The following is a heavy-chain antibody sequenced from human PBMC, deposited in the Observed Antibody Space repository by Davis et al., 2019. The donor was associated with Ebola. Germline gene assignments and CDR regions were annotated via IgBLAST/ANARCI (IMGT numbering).Heavy chain of an antibody. D-gene: IGHD4-17*01. CDR2: IYHSGST. CDR3: ARVYGDYTNYFDS. Sequence: SETLSLTCAVSGGSISSSNWWSWVRQPPGKGLEWIGEIYHSGSTNYNPSLKSRVTISVDKSKNQFSLKLSSVTAADTAVYYCARVYGDYTNYFDSWGQGTLVTVSS. V-gene: IGHV4-4*02. CDR1: GGSISSSNW. J-gene: IGHJ4*02.